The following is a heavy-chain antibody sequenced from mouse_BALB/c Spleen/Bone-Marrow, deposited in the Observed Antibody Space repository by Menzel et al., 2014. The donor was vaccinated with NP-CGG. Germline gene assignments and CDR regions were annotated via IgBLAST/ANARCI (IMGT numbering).Heavy chain of an antibody. CDR2: INSGGSYT. V-gene: IGHV5-6*02. CDR1: VFTFSNYG. J-gene: IGHJ4*01. CDR3: SRRGIWDVRDAMDY. D-gene: IGHD4-1*01. Sequence: EVRLVESGGDLVKPGGSLKLSCAASVFTFSNYGMSWVRHTPDKRVEWVATINSGGSYTYYPDSVKGRFTISRDNAKNTLYLQMSSLKSEDTAMYYCSRRGIWDVRDAMDYWGQGTSVTVSS.